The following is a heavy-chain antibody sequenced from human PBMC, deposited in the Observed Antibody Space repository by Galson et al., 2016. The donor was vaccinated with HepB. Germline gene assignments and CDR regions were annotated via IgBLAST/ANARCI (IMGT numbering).Heavy chain of an antibody. CDR3: AHFDFGSGSLDY. D-gene: IGHD3-10*01. CDR2: IYWNDGK. Sequence: PALVKPTQTLTLTCTLSGFSLSTLGGVGWIRQPPGKALEWLALIYWNDGKRYSPPLKSRLTITKDTSKNLVVLTMTDMDPVDTATYYCAHFDFGSGSLDYWGQGTLVAVST. CDR1: GFSLSTLGG. J-gene: IGHJ4*02. V-gene: IGHV2-5*01.